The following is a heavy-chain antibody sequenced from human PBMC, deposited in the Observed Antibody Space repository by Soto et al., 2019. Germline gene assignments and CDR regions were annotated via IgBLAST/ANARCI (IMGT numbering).Heavy chain of an antibody. J-gene: IGHJ6*02. CDR2: INPSVGST. V-gene: IGHV1-46*01. Sequence: ASVKVSCKASGYSFTTYNLRWVRQAPGQGLEWMGIINPSVGSTTYAQNFQDRVTMTRDTSTTTVYMELSSLRSEDTAVYYCARARDMDVWGQGTTVTVS. CDR3: ARARDMDV. CDR1: GYSFTTYN.